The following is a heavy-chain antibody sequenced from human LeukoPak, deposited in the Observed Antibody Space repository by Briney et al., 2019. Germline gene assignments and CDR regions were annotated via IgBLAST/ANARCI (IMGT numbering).Heavy chain of an antibody. D-gene: IGHD2-2*02. CDR1: GGSFSGYY. J-gene: IGHJ4*02. CDR3: ARHDCSSTSCYKN. V-gene: IGHV4-34*01. CDR2: INHSGSA. Sequence: SETLSLTCAVYGGSFSGYYWSWIRQPPGKGLEWIGEINHSGSANYNPSLKSRVTISVDTSKNQFSLKLSSVTAADTAVYYCARHDCSSTSCYKNWGQGTLVTVSS.